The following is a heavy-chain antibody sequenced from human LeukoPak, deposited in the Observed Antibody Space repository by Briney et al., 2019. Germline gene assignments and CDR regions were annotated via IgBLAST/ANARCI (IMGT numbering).Heavy chain of an antibody. CDR2: ISYDGGNK. CDR1: GFSFSTYA. Sequence: PGGSLRLSCVASGFSFSTYALHWVRQAPGRGLEWVAVISYDGGNKYYADSVKGRFTISRDNSKNTLYLQMNSLRSEDTAVYYCARDVRWLVSSFDYWGQGTLVTVSS. CDR3: ARDVRWLVSSFDY. D-gene: IGHD6-19*01. V-gene: IGHV3-30-3*01. J-gene: IGHJ4*02.